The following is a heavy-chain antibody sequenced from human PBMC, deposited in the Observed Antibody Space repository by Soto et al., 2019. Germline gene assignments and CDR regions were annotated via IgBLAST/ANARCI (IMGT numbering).Heavy chain of an antibody. CDR2: IIPIFGTA. J-gene: IGHJ4*02. Sequence: SVKVSCKASGGTFSSYAISWVRQAPGQGLEWMGGIIPIFGTANYAQKFQGRVTITADESTSTAYMELSSLRSEDTVVYYCARAPPYYYDSSGYHAPVYDYWGQGTLVTVSS. CDR3: ARAPPYYYDSSGYHAPVYDY. CDR1: GGTFSSYA. D-gene: IGHD3-22*01. V-gene: IGHV1-69*13.